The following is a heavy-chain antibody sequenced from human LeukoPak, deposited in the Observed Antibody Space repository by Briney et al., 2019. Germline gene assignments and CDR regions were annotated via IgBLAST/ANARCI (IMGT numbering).Heavy chain of an antibody. J-gene: IGHJ4*02. CDR3: ARASPMIDY. Sequence: GGSLRLSCAASGFTLSGYWMNWVRQVPGKGLVWVSRINSDGSITDYADSVKGRFTISRATATNTLCLQMNSLGAEDTAVYYCARASPMIDYWGQGTLVTVSS. D-gene: IGHD3-22*01. V-gene: IGHV3-74*01. CDR2: INSDGSIT. CDR1: GFTLSGYW.